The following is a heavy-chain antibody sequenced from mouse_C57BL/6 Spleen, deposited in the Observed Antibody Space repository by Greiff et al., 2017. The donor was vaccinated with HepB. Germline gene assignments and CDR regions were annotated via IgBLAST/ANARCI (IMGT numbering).Heavy chain of an antibody. CDR3: ARHYDSEAWFAY. Sequence: VQLQQSGGDLVKPGGSLKLSCAASGFTFSSYGMSWVRQTPDKRLEWVATISSGGSYTYYPDSVKGRFTISRDNAKNTLYLQMSSLKSEDTAMYYCARHYDSEAWFAYWGQGTLVTVSA. V-gene: IGHV5-6*01. CDR1: GFTFSSYG. J-gene: IGHJ3*01. D-gene: IGHD2-4*01. CDR2: ISSGGSYT.